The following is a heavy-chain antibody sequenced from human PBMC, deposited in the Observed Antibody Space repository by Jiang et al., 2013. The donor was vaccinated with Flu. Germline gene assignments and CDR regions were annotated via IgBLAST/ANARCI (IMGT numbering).Heavy chain of an antibody. V-gene: IGHV5-51*01. CDR3: ARRGWSVAGTGWFDP. D-gene: IGHD6-19*01. Sequence: RESLKISCKGSGYSFTSYWIGWVRQMPGKGLEWMGIIYPGDSDTRYSPSFQGQVTISADKSISTAYLQWSSLKASDTAMYYCARRGWSVAGTGWFDPWGHGTLVTVSS. CDR2: IYPGDSDT. J-gene: IGHJ5*02. CDR1: GYSFTSYW.